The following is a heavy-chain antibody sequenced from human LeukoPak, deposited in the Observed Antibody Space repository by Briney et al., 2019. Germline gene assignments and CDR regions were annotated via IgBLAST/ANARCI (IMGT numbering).Heavy chain of an antibody. Sequence: ASVKVSCKASGYTFTSYYMHWVRQAPGQGLEWMGIINPSGGSTSYAQKFQGRFTMTRDTSTSTVYMELSSLRSEDTAVYYCARAAGDYYFDYWGQGTLVTVSS. J-gene: IGHJ4*02. V-gene: IGHV1-46*01. CDR3: ARAAGDYYFDY. CDR2: INPSGGST. D-gene: IGHD6-13*01. CDR1: GYTFTSYY.